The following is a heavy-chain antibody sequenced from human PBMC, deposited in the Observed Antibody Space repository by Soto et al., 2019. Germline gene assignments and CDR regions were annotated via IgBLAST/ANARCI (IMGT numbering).Heavy chain of an antibody. Sequence: GGSLRLSCAASGFTFSSYGMHWVRQAPGKGLEWVAVISYDGSNKYYADSVKGRFTISRDNSKNTLYLQMNSLRAEDTAVYYCAKDSLVVVPAAMLSRGMDVWGQGTTGTVS. CDR3: AKDSLVVVPAAMLSRGMDV. D-gene: IGHD2-2*01. CDR1: GFTFSSYG. CDR2: ISYDGSNK. V-gene: IGHV3-30*18. J-gene: IGHJ6*02.